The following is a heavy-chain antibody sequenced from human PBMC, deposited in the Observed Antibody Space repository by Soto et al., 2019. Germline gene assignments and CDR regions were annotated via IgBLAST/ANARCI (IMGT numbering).Heavy chain of an antibody. V-gene: IGHV4-34*01. CDR2: INHSGST. CDR3: ARGEIGWFGELIRFYYYNAMDV. J-gene: IGHJ6*02. Sequence: SETLSLTCAVYGGSFSGYHWSWIRQPPGKGLEWIGEINHSGSTNYNPSLKSRVTISLDTSRNRFSLKLSSLTAADTAVYFCARGEIGWFGELIRFYYYNAMDVWGQGTTVTVSS. D-gene: IGHD3-10*01. CDR1: GGSFSGYH.